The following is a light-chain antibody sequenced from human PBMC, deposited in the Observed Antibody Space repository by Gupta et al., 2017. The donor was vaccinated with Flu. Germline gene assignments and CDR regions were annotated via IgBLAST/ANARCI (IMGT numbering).Light chain of an antibody. J-gene: IGKJ1*01. CDR3: QHLSSYPPT. V-gene: IGKV1-9*01. CDR1: KAVGSY. CDR2: SAS. Sequence: DIQLTQSPSFLSASLGDRVTITCRASKAVGSYLAWYQQKPGKAPNLLIFSASTLQSGVPSRFSGRGSGTEFTLTISSLQPEDFATYFCQHLSSYPPTFGPGTKVEVK.